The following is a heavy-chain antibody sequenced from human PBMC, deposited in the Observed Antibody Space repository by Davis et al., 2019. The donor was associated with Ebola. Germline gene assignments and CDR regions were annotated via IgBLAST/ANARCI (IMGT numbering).Heavy chain of an antibody. CDR1: GGSISSSSYY. Sequence: MPSETLSLTCTVSGGSISSSSYYWGWIRQPPGKGLEWIGEINHSGSTNYNPSLKSRVTISVDTSKNQFSLKLSSVTAADTAVYYCARVGSYYSSFGYWGQGTLVTVSS. CDR3: ARVGSYYSSFGY. CDR2: INHSGST. D-gene: IGHD1-26*01. V-gene: IGHV4-39*07. J-gene: IGHJ4*02.